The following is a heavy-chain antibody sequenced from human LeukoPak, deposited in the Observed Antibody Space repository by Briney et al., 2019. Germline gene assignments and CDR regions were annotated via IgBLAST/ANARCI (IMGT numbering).Heavy chain of an antibody. Sequence: PSETLSLTCTVSGASINPYYWSWIRQSPGGGLEWIGRVYAGGTTTYNPSLSLNGRVTMSVDMSKNHFSLKLISITAADTAVYYCARNQGYTYGQTHYFDFWGQGIQVTVSS. CDR2: VYAGGTT. J-gene: IGHJ4*02. V-gene: IGHV4-4*07. D-gene: IGHD2-15*01. CDR3: ARNQGYTYGQTHYFDF. CDR1: GASINPYY.